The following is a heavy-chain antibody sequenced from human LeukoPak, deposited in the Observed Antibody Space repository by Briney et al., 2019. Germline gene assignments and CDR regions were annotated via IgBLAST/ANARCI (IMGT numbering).Heavy chain of an antibody. Sequence: ASVKVSCKASGGTFSSYAISRVRQAPGQGLEWMGRIIPILGIANYAQKFQGRVTITADKSTSTAYMELSSLRSEDTAVYYCAREGSGSYFYNWFDPWGQGTLVTVSS. D-gene: IGHD3-10*01. CDR2: IIPILGIA. J-gene: IGHJ5*02. CDR3: AREGSGSYFYNWFDP. V-gene: IGHV1-69*04. CDR1: GGTFSSYA.